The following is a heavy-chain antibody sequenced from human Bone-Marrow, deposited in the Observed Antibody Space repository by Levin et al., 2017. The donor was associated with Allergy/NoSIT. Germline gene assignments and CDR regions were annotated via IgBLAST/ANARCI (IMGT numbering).Heavy chain of an antibody. CDR3: ASGGYSYGYQFDP. Sequence: GESLKISCTASGFSFSEYSMNWVRQAPGKGLEWVSYISISGTTIKYLDSVRGRFTISRDNAKNSVYLQMNSLRVEDTAVYYCASGGYSYGYQFDPWGQGTLVTVSS. CDR1: GFSFSEYS. CDR2: ISISGTTI. D-gene: IGHD5-18*01. J-gene: IGHJ5*02. V-gene: IGHV3-48*01.